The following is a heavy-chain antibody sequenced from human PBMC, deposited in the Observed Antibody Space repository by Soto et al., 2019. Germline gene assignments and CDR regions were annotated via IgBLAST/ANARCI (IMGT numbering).Heavy chain of an antibody. V-gene: IGHV1-69*08. Sequence: VQLVQSGAEVKKPGSSVKVSCKASGGTFSSYTISWVRQAPGQGLEWMGRIIPILGIANYAQKFQGRVTITADKSTSTAYMELSSLRSEDTAVYYCARDLSYRNEELVDIDYWGQGTLVTVSS. D-gene: IGHD1-1*01. CDR2: IIPILGIA. CDR1: GGTFSSYT. J-gene: IGHJ4*02. CDR3: ARDLSYRNEELVDIDY.